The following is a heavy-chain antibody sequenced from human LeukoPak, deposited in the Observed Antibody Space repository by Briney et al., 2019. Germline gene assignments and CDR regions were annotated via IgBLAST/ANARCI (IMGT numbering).Heavy chain of an antibody. CDR2: IYYNGNT. CDR3: AREDYYDSSGYSHDAFDI. J-gene: IGHJ3*02. D-gene: IGHD3-22*01. V-gene: IGHV4-39*02. Sequence: SGTLSLTCTVSGGSVSSSTHYWGWIRQPPGKGLEWIGNIYYNGNTYYNPSLKSRVTISVDTSKNQFSLNLSSVTAADTAVYYCAREDYYDSSGYSHDAFDIWGQGTMVTVSS. CDR1: GGSVSSSTHY.